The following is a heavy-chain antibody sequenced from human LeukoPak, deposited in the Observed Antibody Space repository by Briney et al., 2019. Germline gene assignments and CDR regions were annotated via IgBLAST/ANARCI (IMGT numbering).Heavy chain of an antibody. Sequence: PGGSLRLSCAASGFTFSSYSMNWVRQAPGKGLEWVSSISSGSSYIYYADSVEGRFTISRDNAKNSLYLQMNSLRAEDTAVYYCARDSGDYYDNSGYPFDYWGQGTLVTVSS. D-gene: IGHD3-22*01. CDR2: ISSGSSYI. CDR3: ARDSGDYYDNSGYPFDY. J-gene: IGHJ4*02. V-gene: IGHV3-21*01. CDR1: GFTFSSYS.